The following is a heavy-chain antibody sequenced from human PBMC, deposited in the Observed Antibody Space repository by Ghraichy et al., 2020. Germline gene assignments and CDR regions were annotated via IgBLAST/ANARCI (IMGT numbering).Heavy chain of an antibody. CDR3: ARDRSGSSGWPLDY. D-gene: IGHD6-19*01. CDR2: ISNDGSNK. Sequence: GSLRLSCAASGFTFSSYGIHWVRQTPGKGLEWVAVISNDGSNKYYADSVRGRFTISRDNSKNTLYLQMNSLRAEDTAVYYCARDRSGSSGWPLDYWGQGTLVTVSS. V-gene: IGHV3-30*03. CDR1: GFTFSSYG. J-gene: IGHJ4*02.